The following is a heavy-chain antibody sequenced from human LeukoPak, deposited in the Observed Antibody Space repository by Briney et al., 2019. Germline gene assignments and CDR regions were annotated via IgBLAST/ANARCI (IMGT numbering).Heavy chain of an antibody. J-gene: IGHJ4*02. CDR2: IYYSGST. D-gene: IGHD7-27*01. CDR3: ARDLGSPVDY. Sequence: SETLSLTCTVSGGSISSYYWGWIRQPPGKGLEWIGSIYYSGSTYYNPSLKSRVTISVDTSKNQFSLKLSSVTAADTAVYYCARDLGSPVDYWGQGTLVTVSS. CDR1: GGSISSYY. V-gene: IGHV4-39*07.